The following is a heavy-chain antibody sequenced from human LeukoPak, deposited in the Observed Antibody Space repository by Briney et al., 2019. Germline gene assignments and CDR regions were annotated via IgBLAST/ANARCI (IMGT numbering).Heavy chain of an antibody. J-gene: IGHJ4*02. CDR2: IYYSGST. CDR1: GGSFSSYY. D-gene: IGHD3-10*01. CDR3: ARSRYYYGSGSPKEGFDY. V-gene: IGHV4-59*01. Sequence: SETLSLTCAVYGGSFSSYYWSWIRQPPGKGLEWIGYIYYSGSTNYNPSLKSRVTISVDTSKNQFSLKLSSVTAADTAVYYCARSRYYYGSGSPKEGFDYWGQGTLVTVSS.